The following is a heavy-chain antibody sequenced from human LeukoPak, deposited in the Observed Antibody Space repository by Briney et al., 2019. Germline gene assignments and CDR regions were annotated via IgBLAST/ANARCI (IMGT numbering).Heavy chain of an antibody. CDR3: ARTEEIFGVVISYYFDY. CDR2: IYTSGIT. CDR1: GGSISSGSYY. V-gene: IGHV4-61*02. Sequence: SRTLSLXCTVSGGSISSGSYYWSWIRQPAGKGLEWIGRIYTSGITNYNPSLKSRVTISVDTSKNQFSLKLSSVTAADTAVYYCARTEEIFGVVISYYFDYWGQGTLVTVSS. D-gene: IGHD3-3*01. J-gene: IGHJ4*02.